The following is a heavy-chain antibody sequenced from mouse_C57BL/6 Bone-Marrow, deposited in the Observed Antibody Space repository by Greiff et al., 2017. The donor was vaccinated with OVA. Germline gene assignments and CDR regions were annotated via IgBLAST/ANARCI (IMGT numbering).Heavy chain of an antibody. D-gene: IGHD2-3*01. V-gene: IGHV1-50*01. CDR3: APYDGYSHWYFDV. CDR1: GYTFTSYW. J-gene: IGHJ1*03. CDR2: IDPSDSYT. Sequence: QVQLQQPGAELVKPGASVKLSCKASGYTFTSYWMQWVKQRPGQGLEWIGEIDPSDSYTNYNQKFKGKATLTVDTSSSTAYMQLSSLTSEDSAVYYCAPYDGYSHWYFDVWGTGTTVTVSS.